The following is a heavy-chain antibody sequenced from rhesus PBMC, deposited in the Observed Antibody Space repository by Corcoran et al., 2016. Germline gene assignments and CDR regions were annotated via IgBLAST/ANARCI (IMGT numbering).Heavy chain of an antibody. J-gene: IGHJ4*01. CDR3: ANSDSGDY. V-gene: IGHV3S43*01. Sequence: EVQLVESGGGLVQPGGSLSFSFAAPGFTVGNSDLIWIRKGQWRGREWVSYSRSGGSIYYSDSVKGRFTNSRDNAKNTLYLQMSSLRVEDTAVYDCANSDSGDYWGQGVLVTVSS. CDR2: SRSGGSI. CDR1: GFTVGNSD. D-gene: IGHD2-33*01.